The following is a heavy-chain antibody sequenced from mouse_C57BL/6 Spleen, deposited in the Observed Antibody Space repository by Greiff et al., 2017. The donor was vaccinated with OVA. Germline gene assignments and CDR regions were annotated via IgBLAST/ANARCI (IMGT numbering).Heavy chain of an antibody. CDR2: IRNKANGYTT. V-gene: IGHV7-3*01. J-gene: IGHJ4*01. D-gene: IGHD4-1*02. Sequence: EVQGVESGGGLVQPGGSLSLSCAASGFTFTDYYMSWVRQPPGKALEWLGFIRNKANGYTTEYSASVKGRFTISRDNSQSILYLQMNALRAEDSATYDCARSQLGLGAMDYWGQGTSVTVSS. CDR1: GFTFTDYY. CDR3: ARSQLGLGAMDY.